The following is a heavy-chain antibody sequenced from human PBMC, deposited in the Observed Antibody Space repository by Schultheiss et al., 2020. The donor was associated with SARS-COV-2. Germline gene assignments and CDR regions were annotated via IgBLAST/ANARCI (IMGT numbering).Heavy chain of an antibody. D-gene: IGHD5-24*01. CDR1: GGSISSYY. Sequence: SETLSLTCTVSGGSISSYYWSWIRQPPGKGLEWIGYIYYSGSTYYNPSLKSRVTISVDTSKNQFSLKLSSVTAADTAVYYCARAATIEGFDYWGQGTLVTVSS. J-gene: IGHJ4*02. CDR3: ARAATIEGFDY. CDR2: IYYSGST. V-gene: IGHV4-59*12.